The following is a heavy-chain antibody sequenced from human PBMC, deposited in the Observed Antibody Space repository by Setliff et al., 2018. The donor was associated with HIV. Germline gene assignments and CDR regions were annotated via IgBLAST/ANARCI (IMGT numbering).Heavy chain of an antibody. CDR1: GYSISSGYY. CDR2: IYHSGGT. V-gene: IGHV4-38-2*01. Sequence: PSETLSLTCAVSGYSISSGYYWGWIRQPPGRGLEWIGNIYHSGGTHYNPSLKSRVTISVDTSKNQFSLKLSSVTAADSAVYYCARGLPYYYDSSGYYYFDYWGQGTLVTVSS. J-gene: IGHJ4*02. CDR3: ARGLPYYYDSSGYYYFDY. D-gene: IGHD3-22*01.